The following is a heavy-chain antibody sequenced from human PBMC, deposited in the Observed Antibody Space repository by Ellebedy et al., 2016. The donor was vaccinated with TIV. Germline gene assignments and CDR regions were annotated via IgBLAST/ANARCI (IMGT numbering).Heavy chain of an antibody. CDR3: ARGGYNANFNY. CDR2: IYYSGST. Sequence: MPSETLSLTCTVSGGSISSYYWSWIRQPPGKGLEWIGYIYYSGSTNYNPSLKSRVTISVDTSKTQFSLKLSSVTASDTAVYYCARGGYNANFNYWGQGALVTVSS. V-gene: IGHV4-59*08. D-gene: IGHD5-24*01. J-gene: IGHJ4*02. CDR1: GGSISSYY.